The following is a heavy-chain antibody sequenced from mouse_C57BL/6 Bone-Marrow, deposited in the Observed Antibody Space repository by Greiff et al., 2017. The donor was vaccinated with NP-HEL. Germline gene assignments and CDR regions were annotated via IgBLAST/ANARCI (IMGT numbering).Heavy chain of an antibody. V-gene: IGHV1-55*01. J-gene: IGHJ1*03. CDR1: GYTFTSYW. Sequence: VQLQQSGAELVKPGASVKMSCKASGYTFTSYWITWVKQRPGQGLEWIGDVYPGSGSTNYNEKFKSKATLTVDTSSSTAYMQLSSLTSEDSAVYYCARGGLLLRRYFDVWGTGTTVTVSS. D-gene: IGHD1-1*01. CDR3: ARGGLLLRRYFDV. CDR2: VYPGSGST.